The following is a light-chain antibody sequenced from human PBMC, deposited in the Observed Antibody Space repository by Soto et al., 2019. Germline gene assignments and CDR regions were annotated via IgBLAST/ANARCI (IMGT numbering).Light chain of an antibody. CDR2: GAS. CDR1: QSVSSSN. Sequence: VLTQSPATLSLSPGERATLSCRASQSVSSSNLAWYQNKPGQAPRVLIYGASPRATGIPDRFSGSGSGTDCTLTISRLEPEDFAVYYCQQYDNSPYTFGQGTNLEIK. CDR3: QQYDNSPYT. J-gene: IGKJ2*01. V-gene: IGKV3-20*01.